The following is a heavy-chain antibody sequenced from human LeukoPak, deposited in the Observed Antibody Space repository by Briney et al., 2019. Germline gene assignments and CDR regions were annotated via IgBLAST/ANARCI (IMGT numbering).Heavy chain of an antibody. CDR2: INEDGSRT. D-gene: IGHD1-14*01. V-gene: IGHV3-74*01. CDR1: GFRLGNSW. J-gene: IGHJ6*02. CDR3: ARNPYSYPMDV. Sequence: GGSLRLSCAASGFRLGNSWMHWVRQPPGKGLVWVSRINEDGSRTVYADSVKGRFTISRENAKNTLFLQMNSLSAEDTAVYYCARNPYSYPMDVWGQGTTVTVSS.